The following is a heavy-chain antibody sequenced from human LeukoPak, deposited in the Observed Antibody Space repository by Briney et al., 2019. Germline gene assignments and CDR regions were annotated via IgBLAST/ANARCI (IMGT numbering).Heavy chain of an antibody. CDR1: GFTFSIYA. J-gene: IGHJ6*02. V-gene: IGHV3-23*01. CDR3: AKCRGSINFYGMDV. D-gene: IGHD2-15*01. CDR2: LTSSGDNT. Sequence: PGGSLRLPCAASGFTFSIYAMAWVRRAPGKGLEWVSSLTSSGDNTYYADSVKGRFTISRDNSKSTLFLQMNSLRAEDTALYYCAKCRGSINFYGMDVWGQGTTVTVSS.